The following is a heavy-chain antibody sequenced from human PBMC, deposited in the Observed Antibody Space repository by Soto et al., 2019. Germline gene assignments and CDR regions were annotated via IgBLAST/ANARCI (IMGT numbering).Heavy chain of an antibody. CDR3: ATSNFWSGYYISPDYYYYGMDV. J-gene: IGHJ6*02. V-gene: IGHV1-69*12. D-gene: IGHD3-3*01. CDR1: GGTFSSYA. CDR2: IIPIFGTA. Sequence: QVQLVQSGAEVKKPGSSVKVSCKASGGTFSSYAISWVRQAPGQGLEWMGGIIPIFGTANYAQKFQGRVTITADESTSXXYXEXXSLRSEDTAVYYCATSNFWSGYYISPDYYYYGMDVWGQGTTVTVSS.